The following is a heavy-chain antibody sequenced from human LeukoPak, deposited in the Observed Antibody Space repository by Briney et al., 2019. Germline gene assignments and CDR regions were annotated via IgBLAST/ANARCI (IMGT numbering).Heavy chain of an antibody. CDR2: ISSSSSYI. Sequence: PGSYLRLYGAASGFTFLSYSMNSLHQRAGNGLDWDSFISSSSSYIYYADSVKGRFTISRDNAKNSLYLQMNSLRAEDTAVYYCARGEYYYDSSGYPDHFDYWGQGTLVTVSS. D-gene: IGHD3-22*01. J-gene: IGHJ4*02. CDR3: ARGEYYYDSSGYPDHFDY. CDR1: GFTFLSYS. V-gene: IGHV3-21*01.